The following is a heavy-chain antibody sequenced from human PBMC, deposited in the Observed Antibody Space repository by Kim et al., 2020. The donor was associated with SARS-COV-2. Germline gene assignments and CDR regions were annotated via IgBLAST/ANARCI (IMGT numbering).Heavy chain of an antibody. V-gene: IGHV6-1*01. D-gene: IGHD1-1*01. Sequence: YKDYGISVKSRISINPDTSKNQFSLQLNSVTPEDTAVYYCARNRNWSFEYWGQGTLVTVSS. CDR2: YK. CDR3: ARNRNWSFEY. J-gene: IGHJ4*02.